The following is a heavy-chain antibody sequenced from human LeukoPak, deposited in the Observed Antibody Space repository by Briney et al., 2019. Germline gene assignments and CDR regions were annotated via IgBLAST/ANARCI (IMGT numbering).Heavy chain of an antibody. V-gene: IGHV4-39*01. CDR2: IYYRGSA. D-gene: IGHD4-23*01. CDR1: GGSISNSSYY. Sequence: PSETLSLTCIVSGGSISNSSYYWGWIRQPPGKGLEWIGSIYYRGSAYYNPSLKSRVTISVDTSKNQFSLKLTSVTAADTAVYYCARHWVVTPNYWGQGTLVTVSS. J-gene: IGHJ4*02. CDR3: ARHWVVTPNY.